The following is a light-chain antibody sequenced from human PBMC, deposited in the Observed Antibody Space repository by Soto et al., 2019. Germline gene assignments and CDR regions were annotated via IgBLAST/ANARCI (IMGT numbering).Light chain of an antibody. J-gene: IGLJ2*01. CDR3: SSYAGSSTHVV. CDR1: SSDVGGYNY. V-gene: IGLV2-8*01. CDR2: EIN. Sequence: QSALTQPPSASGSPGQSVTISCTGTSSDVGGYNYVSWYQQHPGKAPKLMISEINKRPSGVPDRFSGSKSGNTASLTVFGLQAEDEADYYCSSYAGSSTHVVFGGGTKLTVL.